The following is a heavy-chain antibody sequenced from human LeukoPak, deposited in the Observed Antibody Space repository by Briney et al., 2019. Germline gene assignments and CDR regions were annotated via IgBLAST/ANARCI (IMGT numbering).Heavy chain of an antibody. CDR3: ARVASSGWYGNYYYYMDV. D-gene: IGHD6-19*01. J-gene: IGHJ6*03. Sequence: SETLSLTCAVYGGSFSGYYWSWIRQPPGKGLEWIGEINHSGSTNYNPSLKSRVTISVDTSKNQFSLTLSSVTAADTAVYYCARVASSGWYGNYYYYMDVWGKGTTVTVSS. V-gene: IGHV4-34*01. CDR1: GGSFSGYY. CDR2: INHSGST.